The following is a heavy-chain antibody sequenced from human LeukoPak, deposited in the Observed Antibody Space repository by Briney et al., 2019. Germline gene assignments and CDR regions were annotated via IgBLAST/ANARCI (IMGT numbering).Heavy chain of an antibody. CDR3: ARVPVVPAAIHWFDP. D-gene: IGHD2-2*02. CDR2: ISAYNGNT. J-gene: IGHJ5*02. Sequence: ASVKVSCKASGGTFSSYAISWVRQAPGQGLEWMGWISAYNGNTNYAQKLQGRVTMTTDTSTSTAYMELRSLRSDDTAVYYCARVPVVPAAIHWFDPWGQGTLVTVSS. CDR1: GGTFSSYA. V-gene: IGHV1-18*01.